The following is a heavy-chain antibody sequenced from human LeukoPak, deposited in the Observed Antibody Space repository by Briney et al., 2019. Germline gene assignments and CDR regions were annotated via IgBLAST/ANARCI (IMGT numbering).Heavy chain of an antibody. Sequence: GGSLRLSCAASGFTFRSYAMIWVRQAPGKGLEWVSAISGSDGSTYYADSVKGRFTISRDNSENSLYLQMNSLRTEDTALYYCAKDMRAKATTLNYFDYWGQGTLVTVSS. CDR2: ISGSDGST. CDR1: GFTFRSYA. V-gene: IGHV3-23*01. J-gene: IGHJ4*02. D-gene: IGHD5-24*01. CDR3: AKDMRAKATTLNYFDY.